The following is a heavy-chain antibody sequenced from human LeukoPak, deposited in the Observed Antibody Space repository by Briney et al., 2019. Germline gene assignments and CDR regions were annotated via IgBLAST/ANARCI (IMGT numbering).Heavy chain of an antibody. CDR1: GFTFSSYA. CDR3: AKEDSSGFSDY. V-gene: IGHV3-30-3*01. CDR2: ISYDGSNK. J-gene: IGHJ4*02. Sequence: GGSLRLSCAASGFTFSSYAMHWVRQAPGKGLEWVAVISYDGSNKYYADSVKGRFTISRDNSKNTLYLQMNSLRAEDTAVYYCAKEDSSGFSDYWGQGTLVTVSS. D-gene: IGHD6-19*01.